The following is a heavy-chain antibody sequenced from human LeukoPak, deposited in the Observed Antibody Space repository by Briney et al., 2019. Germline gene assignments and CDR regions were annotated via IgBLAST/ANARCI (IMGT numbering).Heavy chain of an antibody. J-gene: IGHJ4*02. CDR2: ISWDGGST. D-gene: IGHD3-22*01. CDR1: GFTFDDYA. V-gene: IGHV3-43D*03. CDR3: AKDRIDDSSGYYHNYFDY. Sequence: GGSLRLSCAASGFTFDDYAMHWVRQAPGKGLEWVSLISWDGGSTYYADSVKGRFTISRDNSKNSLYLQMNSLRAEDTALYYCAKDRIDDSSGYYHNYFDYWGQGTLVTVSS.